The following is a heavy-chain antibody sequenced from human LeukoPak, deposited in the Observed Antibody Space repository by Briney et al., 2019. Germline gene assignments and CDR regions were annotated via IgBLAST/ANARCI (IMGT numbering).Heavy chain of an antibody. D-gene: IGHD2-15*01. V-gene: IGHV3-64*01. CDR1: GFTFSSYA. Sequence: GGSLRLSCAASGFTFSSYAMHWVRQAPGKGLEYVSAISSNGGSTYYANSVKGRFTISRDNSKNTLYLQMNSLRAEDTAIYYCAKNGDRGAYCTGGTCYPYFYYYMDVWGKGTTVTI. CDR3: AKNGDRGAYCTGGTCYPYFYYYMDV. CDR2: ISSNGGST. J-gene: IGHJ6*03.